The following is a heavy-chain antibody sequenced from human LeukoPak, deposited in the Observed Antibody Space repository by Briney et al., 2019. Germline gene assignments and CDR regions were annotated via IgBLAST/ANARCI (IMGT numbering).Heavy chain of an antibody. V-gene: IGHV1-46*01. J-gene: IGHJ2*01. CDR3: ARGYYDSSGYYSDWYFDL. D-gene: IGHD3-22*01. CDR2: INPSGGST. CDR1: GYTFTSYY. Sequence: ASVKVSCKASGYTFTSYYMHWVRQAPGQGLEWMGIINPSGGSTSYAQKFQGRVTITADKSTSTAYMELSSLRSEDTAVYYCARGYYDSSGYYSDWYFDLWGRGTLVTVSS.